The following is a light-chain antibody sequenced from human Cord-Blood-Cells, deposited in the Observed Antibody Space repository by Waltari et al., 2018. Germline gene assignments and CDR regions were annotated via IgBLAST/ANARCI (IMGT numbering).Light chain of an antibody. J-gene: IGLJ1*01. CDR2: EVS. CDR3: SSYAGSNNV. V-gene: IGLV2-8*01. CDR1: SSDVGGYNS. Sequence: QSALTPPPSASGSPGPSVTISCTGTSSDVGGYNSVSWYQQHPGKAPKLMIYEVSKRPSGVPDRCSGSKSGNTASLTVSGLQAEDEADYYCSSYAGSNNVFGTGTKVTGL.